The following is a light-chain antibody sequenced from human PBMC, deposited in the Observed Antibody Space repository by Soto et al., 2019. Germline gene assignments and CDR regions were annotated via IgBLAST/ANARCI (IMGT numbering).Light chain of an antibody. CDR1: QSVGSNN. J-gene: IGKJ2*01. CDR3: QQFGGAPYT. CDR2: GAS. Sequence: EIVLTQSPGTLSLSPGERATLSCRASQSVGSNNLAWYQQKSGQPPRLLIYGASSRAAGIPDRFSGSGSGTDFTVTVSSLESGDFAVYYCQQFGGAPYTFGQGTTLEI. V-gene: IGKV3-20*01.